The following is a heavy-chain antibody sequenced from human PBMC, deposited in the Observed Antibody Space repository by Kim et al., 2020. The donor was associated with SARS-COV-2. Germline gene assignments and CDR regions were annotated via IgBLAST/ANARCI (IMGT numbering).Heavy chain of an antibody. CDR3: ARVRSWGASSGFDSALY. V-gene: IGHV3-30*04. CDR1: GFTFSSYA. Sequence: GGSLRLSCAASGFTFSSYAMHWVRQAPGKGLEWVAVISYDGSNKYYADSVKGRFTISRDNSKNTLYLQMNSLRAEDTAVYYCARVRSWGASSGFDSALYWGQRTLVTVSS. CDR2: ISYDGSNK. D-gene: IGHD6-19*01. J-gene: IGHJ4*02.